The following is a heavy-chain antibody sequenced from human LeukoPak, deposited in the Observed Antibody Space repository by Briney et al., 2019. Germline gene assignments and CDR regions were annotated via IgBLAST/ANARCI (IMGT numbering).Heavy chain of an antibody. CDR1: GDSVSSNNAA. CDR3: ARVSYTRSGFVGSFDVFYI. J-gene: IGHJ3*02. D-gene: IGHD2-15*01. CDR2: TYYRSKWYN. Sequence: SQTLSLTCSISGDSVSSNNAAGNWIRQSPSRGLEWQGRTYYRSKWYNDYAVSVKSRITINPDTSKNQFSLQLNSVTPEDTAVYYCARVSYTRSGFVGSFDVFYIWGPGTMVTVSS. V-gene: IGHV6-1*01.